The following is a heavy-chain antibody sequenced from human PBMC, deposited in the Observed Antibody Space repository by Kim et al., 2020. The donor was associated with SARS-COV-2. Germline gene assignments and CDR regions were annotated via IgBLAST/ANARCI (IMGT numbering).Heavy chain of an antibody. CDR1: GFTFSSYS. CDR2: ISSSSSYI. Sequence: GGSLRLSCAASGFTFSSYSMNWVRQAPGKGLEWVSSISSSSSYIYYADSVKGRFTISRDNAKNSLYLQMNSLRAEDTAVYYCARGSSGWIAFDIWGQGTMVTVSS. CDR3: ARGSSGWIAFDI. V-gene: IGHV3-21*01. J-gene: IGHJ3*02. D-gene: IGHD6-19*01.